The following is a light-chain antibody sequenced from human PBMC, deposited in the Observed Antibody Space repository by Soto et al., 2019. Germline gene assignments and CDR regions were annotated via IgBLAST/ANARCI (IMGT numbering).Light chain of an antibody. J-gene: IGLJ2*01. Sequence: QSALTQPASVSGSPGQSITISCTGTSSDIGGYNYVSWYQQHPGKAPQLMIYDVSNRPSGLSNRFSGSKSGNTASLTISGLKAEDAADYYCSSYTTISTVVFGGGTKVTVL. CDR2: DVS. V-gene: IGLV2-14*03. CDR3: SSYTTISTVV. CDR1: SSDIGGYNY.